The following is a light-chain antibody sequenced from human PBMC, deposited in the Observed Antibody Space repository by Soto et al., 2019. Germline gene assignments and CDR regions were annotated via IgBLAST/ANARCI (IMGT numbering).Light chain of an antibody. J-gene: IGKJ4*01. CDR1: QSVTKY. Sequence: EIVLTQSPATLSLPPGERATLSCRASQSVTKYLAWYQQKPGQAPRLLIYDTSNRATGIPARFSGSGSGTDFTLTISSLESEDSGIYYCQQRYNWRTFGGGTKVEIK. CDR2: DTS. CDR3: QQRYNWRT. V-gene: IGKV3-11*01.